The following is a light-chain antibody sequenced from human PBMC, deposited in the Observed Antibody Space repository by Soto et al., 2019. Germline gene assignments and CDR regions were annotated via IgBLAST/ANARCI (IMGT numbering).Light chain of an antibody. V-gene: IGLV4-60*02. Sequence: QSVLTQSSSASASLGSSVKHTCTLSSGHSTYIIAWHQQQPGKAPRYLMKLEGSGSYNKGSGIPDRFSGSSSGADRYLTISNLQFEDEADYYCETWDTNVVVFGGGTKLTVL. CDR3: ETWDTNVVV. CDR1: SGHSTYI. J-gene: IGLJ2*01. CDR2: LEGSGSY.